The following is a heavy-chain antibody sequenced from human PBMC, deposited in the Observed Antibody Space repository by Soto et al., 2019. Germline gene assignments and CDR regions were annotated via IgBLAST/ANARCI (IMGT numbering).Heavy chain of an antibody. Sequence: SETLSLTCTVSGCSISSNSYYWGWIRLPPGKGLEWIGSIYYGGSTYYNPSLKSRVTISVDTSKNQFSLKLTSVTAADTAVFYCARHVDRGYCSGVGCTTVTWFDSWGQGTLVP. CDR2: IYYGGST. CDR3: ARHVDRGYCSGVGCTTVTWFDS. V-gene: IGHV4-39*01. J-gene: IGHJ5*01. D-gene: IGHD2-15*01. CDR1: GCSISSNSYY.